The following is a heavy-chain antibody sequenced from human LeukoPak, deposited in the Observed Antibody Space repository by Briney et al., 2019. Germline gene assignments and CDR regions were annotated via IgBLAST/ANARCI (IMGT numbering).Heavy chain of an antibody. CDR2: IKQDGSEK. CDR1: GFTFSSYW. D-gene: IGHD6-13*01. J-gene: IGHJ4*02. V-gene: IGHV3-7*01. CDR3: ARVTNIAAAVVGSEFFDY. Sequence: GGSLRLSCAASGFTFSSYWMSWVRQAPGKGLEWVANIKQDGSEKYYVDSVKGRFTISRDNAKNSLYLQMNSLRAEDTAVYYCARVTNIAAAVVGSEFFDYWGQGTLVTVSS.